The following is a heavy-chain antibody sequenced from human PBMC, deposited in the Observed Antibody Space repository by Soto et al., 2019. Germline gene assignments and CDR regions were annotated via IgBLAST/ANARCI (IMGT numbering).Heavy chain of an antibody. Sequence: GGSLRLSCAASGFTFSTYAMNWVRQAPGKRLEWGSSITGGGTDTYYADSVKGRFTISRDNSKNTLYLQMSSLRVEDTAVYYCAKGSRGHCTGVTCYPFDYWGQGTLVTVSS. V-gene: IGHV3-23*01. CDR2: ITGGGTDT. D-gene: IGHD2-8*02. CDR3: AKGSRGHCTGVTCYPFDY. CDR1: GFTFSTYA. J-gene: IGHJ4*02.